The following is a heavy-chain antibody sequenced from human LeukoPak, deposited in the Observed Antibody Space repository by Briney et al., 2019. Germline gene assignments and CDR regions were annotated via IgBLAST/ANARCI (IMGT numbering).Heavy chain of an antibody. CDR3: AREDYYASGSRPTFYFDN. CDR2: VSSDLKSK. CDR1: GFTFTNYV. D-gene: IGHD3-10*01. Sequence: GGSLRLSCAASGFTFTNYVIHWVRQAPGKGLEWVAVVSSDLKSKYYADSVKGRFTISRDNSGNTLYLQMNSLGPEDTSIYYCAREDYYASGSRPTFYFDNWGRGTLVTVSS. J-gene: IGHJ4*02. V-gene: IGHV3-30*03.